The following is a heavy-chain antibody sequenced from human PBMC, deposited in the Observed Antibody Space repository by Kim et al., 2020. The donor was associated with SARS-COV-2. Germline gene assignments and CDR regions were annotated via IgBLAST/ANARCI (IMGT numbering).Heavy chain of an antibody. CDR3: ARSYGDQAFDV. CDR1: GYTFTTSW. V-gene: IGHV5-51*01. J-gene: IGHJ3*01. CDR2: IYPGDSGT. D-gene: IGHD4-17*01. Sequence: GESLKISCKGSGYTFTTSWIAWVRQMPGKGLEYMGIIYPGDSGTRYNQSFEGQVTISDDKSISTVFLHWASLKASDTAMYYCARSYGDQAFDVWGQGTMITVSS.